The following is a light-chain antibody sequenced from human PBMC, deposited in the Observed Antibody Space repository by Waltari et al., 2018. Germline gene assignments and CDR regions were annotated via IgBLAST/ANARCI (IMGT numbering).Light chain of an antibody. V-gene: IGLV2-8*01. J-gene: IGLJ3*02. CDR1: SSDVGGYNY. Sequence: QSALTQPPSASGSPGQSVTISCTGPSSDVGGYNYVSWFQQRQGKAPKVMIYEVSKRPSGVPDRFSGSKSGNTASLIVSGLQAEDEADYYCSSYAGSKFWVFGGGTKLTVL. CDR3: SSYAGSKFWV. CDR2: EVS.